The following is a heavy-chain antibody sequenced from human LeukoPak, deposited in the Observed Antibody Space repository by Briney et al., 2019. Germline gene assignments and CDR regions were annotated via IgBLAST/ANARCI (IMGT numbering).Heavy chain of an antibody. CDR1: GYTFTSYG. CDR2: ISAYNGNT. J-gene: IGHJ4*02. V-gene: IGHV1-18*01. CDR3: AREWIQLWLLVY. Sequence: ASVKVSCKASGYTFTSYGISWVRQAPGQGLEWMGWISAYNGNTNYARKLQGRVTITTDRSTSTAYRELRSLRSDDTAVYYCAREWIQLWLLVYWGQGTRVTVSS. D-gene: IGHD5-18*01.